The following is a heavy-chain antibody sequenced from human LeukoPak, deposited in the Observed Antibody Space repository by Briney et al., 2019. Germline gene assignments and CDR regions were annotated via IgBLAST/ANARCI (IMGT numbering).Heavy chain of an antibody. D-gene: IGHD2-2*03. V-gene: IGHV3-7*01. J-gene: IGHJ6*02. CDR3: ARVSGYCSSTSCPIQYYYGMDV. Sequence: GGSLRLSCAASGFTFSRFWMTWVRQAPGKGLEWVANINQDGSEKYYVDSVKGRFTISRDNAKNSLYLQMNSLRAEYTAVYYCARVSGYCSSTSCPIQYYYGMDVWGQGTTVTVSS. CDR2: INQDGSEK. CDR1: GFTFSRFW.